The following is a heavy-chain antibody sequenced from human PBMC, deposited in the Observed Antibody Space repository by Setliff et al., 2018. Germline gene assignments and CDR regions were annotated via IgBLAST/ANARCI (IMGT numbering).Heavy chain of an antibody. V-gene: IGHV4-34*01. D-gene: IGHD3-10*01. CDR2: IYSSGNT. CDR3: ARVDFTMIQGVLGL. Sequence: SETLSLTCSVYGASFNTYYWSWIRQPPGKGLEWIGSIYSSGNTYYNPSLKRRVTISVDTTKNQFSLQLNSVTAADTAVYYCARVDFTMIQGVLGLWGQGTLVTVSS. CDR1: GASFNTYY. J-gene: IGHJ1*01.